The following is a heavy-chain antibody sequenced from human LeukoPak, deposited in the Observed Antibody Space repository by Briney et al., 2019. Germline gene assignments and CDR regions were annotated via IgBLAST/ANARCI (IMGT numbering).Heavy chain of an antibody. J-gene: IGHJ6*03. D-gene: IGHD6-13*01. Sequence: GGSLRLSCAASGFTFSSYSMNWVRQAPGKGLEWVSYISSSSSTIYYADSVKGRFTISRDNAKNSLYLQMNSLRADDTAVYYCARSGQQLAYYYYYMDVWGKGTTVTVSS. V-gene: IGHV3-48*01. CDR3: ARSGQQLAYYYYYMDV. CDR1: GFTFSSYS. CDR2: ISSSSSTI.